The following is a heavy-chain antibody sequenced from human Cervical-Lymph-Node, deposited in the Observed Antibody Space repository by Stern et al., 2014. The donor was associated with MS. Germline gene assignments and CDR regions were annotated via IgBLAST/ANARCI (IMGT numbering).Heavy chain of an antibody. Sequence: QEQLQRWGAGLLKPSETLSLTCAVYGGSFTGYFWSWIRQRPGKGLEWIGEINHRGRVNYNPSLKSRVIMSVDTSKNQFSLNLTSVAVADTAVYYCARGPPLMVISWFDPWGQGTLVTVSS. CDR1: GGSFTGYF. CDR3: ARGPPLMVISWFDP. D-gene: IGHD2-21*01. J-gene: IGHJ5*02. V-gene: IGHV4-34*01. CDR2: INHRGRV.